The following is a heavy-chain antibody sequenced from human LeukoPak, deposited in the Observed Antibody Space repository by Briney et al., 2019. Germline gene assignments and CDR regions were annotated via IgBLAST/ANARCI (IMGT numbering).Heavy chain of an antibody. V-gene: IGHV3-30*18. J-gene: IGHJ4*02. CDR2: IAYDGSNK. CDR1: GYTFSRYD. CDR3: AKDFIGYSSGRDESDY. D-gene: IGHD6-19*01. Sequence: PGGPLTLPCTVSGYTFSRYDMQWPRRATGEGRVWVADIAYDGSNKYYADSVKGRFTISRDNSKNTLYLQMTSLKAEDTAVYYCAKDFIGYSSGRDESDYWGQGTLVTVSS.